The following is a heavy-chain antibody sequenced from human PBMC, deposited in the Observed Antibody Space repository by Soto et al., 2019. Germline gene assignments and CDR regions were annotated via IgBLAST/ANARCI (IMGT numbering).Heavy chain of an antibody. CDR3: AHTRTYYDFWSGNTSYYFYY. CDR1: GFSLSTSGVG. D-gene: IGHD3-3*01. CDR2: IYWDDDK. V-gene: IGHV2-5*02. J-gene: IGHJ4*02. Sequence: QITLKESGPTLVKPTQTLTLTCTFSGFSLSTSGVGVGWIRQPPGKALEWLALIYWDDDKRYSPSLKSRLTITKDTAKNQVVLTMTNMDPVDTATYYCAHTRTYYDFWSGNTSYYFYYWGQGTLVTVSS.